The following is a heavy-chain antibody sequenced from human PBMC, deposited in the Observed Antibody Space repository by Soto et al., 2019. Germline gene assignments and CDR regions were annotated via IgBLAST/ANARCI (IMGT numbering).Heavy chain of an antibody. CDR2: IYYSGST. Sequence: SEILSLPWTVSGGSIGGGGYYWSWIRQHPGKGLEWIGYIYYSGSTYYNPSLKSRVTISVDTSKNQFSLKLSSVTAADTAVYYCARVTPGFAPRGKGTLVPGSP. CDR1: GGSIGGGGYY. CDR3: ARVTPGFAP. V-gene: IGHV4-31*02. J-gene: IGHJ5*02.